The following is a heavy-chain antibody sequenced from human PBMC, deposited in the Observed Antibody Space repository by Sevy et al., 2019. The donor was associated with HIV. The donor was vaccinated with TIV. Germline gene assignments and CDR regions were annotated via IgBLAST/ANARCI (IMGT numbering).Heavy chain of an antibody. J-gene: IGHJ6*02. D-gene: IGHD4-17*01. CDR1: GFTVSSNY. CDR2: IYSVGST. Sequence: GGSLRLSCAASGFTVSSNYMSWVRQAPGKGLEWVSVIYSVGSTYYADSVKGRFTISRDNSKNTLYLQMNSLRAEDTAVYYCAREVKTVTRYYYYYYGMDVWGQGTTVTVSS. V-gene: IGHV3-53*01. CDR3: AREVKTVTRYYYYYYGMDV.